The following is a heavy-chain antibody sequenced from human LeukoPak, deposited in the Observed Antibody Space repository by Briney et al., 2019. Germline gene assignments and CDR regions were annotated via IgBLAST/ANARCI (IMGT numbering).Heavy chain of an antibody. Sequence: ASVKVSCKASGYTFTSYDINWVRQATGQGLEWMGWMNPNSGNTGYAQKFQGRVTMTRNTSISTAYMELSSLRSEGTAVYYCARGSRLVRGVASRRNYYFDYWGQGTLVTVSS. D-gene: IGHD3-10*01. CDR3: ARGSRLVRGVASRRNYYFDY. CDR1: GYTFTSYD. V-gene: IGHV1-8*01. CDR2: MNPNSGNT. J-gene: IGHJ4*02.